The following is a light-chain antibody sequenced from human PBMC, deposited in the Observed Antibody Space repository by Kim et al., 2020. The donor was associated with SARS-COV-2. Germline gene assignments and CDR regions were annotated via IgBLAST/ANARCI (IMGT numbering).Light chain of an antibody. CDR2: DAS. CDR1: QSIRNY. J-gene: IGKJ2*01. Sequence: EIVLTQSPATLSLSPGERATLSCRASQSIRNYLAWYQQKPGQAPRLLIYDASNRATGIPARFSGSGSGTDFTLTITSLEPEDFAVYYCQQRGNWPLTFGQGTKLEI. CDR3: QQRGNWPLT. V-gene: IGKV3-11*01.